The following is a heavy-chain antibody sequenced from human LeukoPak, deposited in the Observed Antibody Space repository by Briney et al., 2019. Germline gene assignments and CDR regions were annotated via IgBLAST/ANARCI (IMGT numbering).Heavy chain of an antibody. J-gene: IGHJ4*02. CDR1: GYSISSGYY. CDR2: IWHSGGA. D-gene: IGHD4-17*01. Sequence: SETLSLTCTVSGYSISSGYYWAWIRQPPGKGLEWIGSIWHSGGAYYNPSLRSRVTISVDTSKNQFSLKLSSVTAADTAVYYCARRGFAYGDYGWHFDYWGQGTLVTVSS. CDR3: ARRGFAYGDYGWHFDY. V-gene: IGHV4-38-2*02.